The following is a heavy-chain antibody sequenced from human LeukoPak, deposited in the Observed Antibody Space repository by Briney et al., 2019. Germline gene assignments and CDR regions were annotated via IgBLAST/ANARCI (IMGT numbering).Heavy chain of an antibody. CDR2: ISGSSSYL. CDR1: GFTFSSYS. V-gene: IGHV3-21*01. J-gene: IGHJ2*01. D-gene: IGHD6-13*01. Sequence: GGSLRLSCAASGFTFSSYSMNWVRQAPGKGLEWVSSISGSSSYLYYADSVKGRFTISRDNAKNLLYVQMNSLRAEDTAVYYCARVPRIVGYTSRELGHWYFDLWGRGTLVTVSS. CDR3: ARVPRIVGYTSRELGHWYFDL.